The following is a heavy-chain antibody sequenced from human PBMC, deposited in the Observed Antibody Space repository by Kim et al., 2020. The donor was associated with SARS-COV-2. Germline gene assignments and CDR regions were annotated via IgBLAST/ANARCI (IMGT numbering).Heavy chain of an antibody. D-gene: IGHD1-26*01. Sequence: SETLSLTCSVSGASVSTSSFYWDWIRQSPGRGLEWIGSVYTPGKTFYNSTLTGRVTVSVDTSKNQFSLHLRAVTAADTAIYYCARYRVQWELSHYFDSWGQGIPVTVS. CDR3: ARYRVQWELSHYFDS. CDR1: GASVSTSSFY. CDR2: VYTPGKT. J-gene: IGHJ4*02. V-gene: IGHV4-39*01.